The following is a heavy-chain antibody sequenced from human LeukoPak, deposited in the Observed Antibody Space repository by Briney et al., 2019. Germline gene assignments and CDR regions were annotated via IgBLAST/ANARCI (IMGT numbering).Heavy chain of an antibody. CDR1: GFTFSSYA. Sequence: PGGSLRLSCAASGFTFSSYAMHWVRQAPGKGLEWVANIKQDGSEKHYVDSVKGRFTISRDNAKNSVYLQMNSLRAEDTAVYYCARGQPFGSHWGQGTLVTVSS. J-gene: IGHJ4*02. CDR2: IKQDGSEK. V-gene: IGHV3-7*03. CDR3: ARGQPFGSH. D-gene: IGHD3-10*01.